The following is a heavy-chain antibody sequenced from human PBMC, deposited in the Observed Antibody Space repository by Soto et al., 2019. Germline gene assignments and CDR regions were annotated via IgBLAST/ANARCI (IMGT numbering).Heavy chain of an antibody. CDR2: INVGNGNT. CDR3: IREGSAPNYSHGMDA. Sequence: SLNGSCKSAGYRYTVYVMHCVRHAPRQRLEWMGWINVGNGNTKYSQKLQGRVIMPADTSTSTAYMELRSLRSDDTAIYYCIREGSAPNYSHGMDAWGQATTVTVSS. CDR1: GYRYTVYV. J-gene: IGHJ6*02. D-gene: IGHD2-21*01. V-gene: IGHV1-3*01.